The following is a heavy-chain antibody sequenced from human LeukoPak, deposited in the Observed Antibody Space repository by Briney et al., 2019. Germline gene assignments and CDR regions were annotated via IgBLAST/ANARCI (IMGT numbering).Heavy chain of an antibody. CDR2: ISGSGGST. V-gene: IGHV3-23*01. D-gene: IGHD3-3*01. CDR1: GFTFSSYA. CDR3: AKLTGKDVLRLRFDP. Sequence: GGSLRLSCAASGFTFSSYAMSWVRQAPGKRLERVSAISGSGGSTYHSDSVKGRFTISRDNSKNTLYLQMNSLRAEDTAVYYCAKLTGKDVLRLRFDPWGQGTLVTVSS. J-gene: IGHJ5*02.